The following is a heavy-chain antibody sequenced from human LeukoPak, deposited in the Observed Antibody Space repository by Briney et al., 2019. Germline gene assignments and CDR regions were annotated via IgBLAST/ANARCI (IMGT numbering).Heavy chain of an antibody. CDR3: ARTPLLVASHCSGGSCYFFWFDP. D-gene: IGHD2-15*01. CDR1: GGSISSGSYY. V-gene: IGHV4-61*02. CDR2: IYTSGST. J-gene: IGHJ5*02. Sequence: PSETLSLTCTVSGGSISSGSYYWSWIRQPAGKGLEWIGRIYTSGSTNYNPSLKSRVTISVGTSKNQFSLKLSSVTAADTAVYYCARTPLLVASHCSGGSCYFFWFDPWGQGTLVTVSS.